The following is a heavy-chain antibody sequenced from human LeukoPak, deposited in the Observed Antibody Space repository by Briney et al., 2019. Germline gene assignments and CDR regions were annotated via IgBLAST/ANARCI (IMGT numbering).Heavy chain of an antibody. J-gene: IGHJ5*02. CDR3: ARGPHRQWRRSWFDP. CDR2: INHSGST. Sequence: YPSETLSLTCAVYGGSFSGYYWSWIRQPPGKGLEWIGEINHSGSTNYNPSLKSRVTISVDTSKNQFSLKLSSVTAADTAVYYCARGPHRQWRRSWFDPWGQGTLVTVSS. V-gene: IGHV4-34*01. CDR1: GGSFSGYY. D-gene: IGHD2-8*01.